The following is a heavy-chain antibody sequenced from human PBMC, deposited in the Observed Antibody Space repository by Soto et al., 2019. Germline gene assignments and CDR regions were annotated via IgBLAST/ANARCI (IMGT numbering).Heavy chain of an antibody. D-gene: IGHD3-22*01. J-gene: IGHJ1*01. CDR2: INWNGGTT. CDR3: AKVGYYYDTSGFYPPAYFQH. CDR1: GFTFDDYG. V-gene: IGHV3-20*04. Sequence: GGSLRLSCVASGFTFDDYGMSWVRQVPGKGLEWVSGINWNGGTTHYADSVKGRFTISRDNARNSLYLQMNSLRAEDTAVYYCAKVGYYYDTSGFYPPAYFQHWGQGTLVTVSS.